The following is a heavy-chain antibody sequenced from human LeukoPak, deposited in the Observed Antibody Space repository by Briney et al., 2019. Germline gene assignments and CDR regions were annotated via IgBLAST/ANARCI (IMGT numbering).Heavy chain of an antibody. J-gene: IGHJ4*02. CDR3: ASGLMTY. Sequence: QPGGSLRLSCAASGFTLSSYEMNWVRQAPGKGLEWVSYISSSGNTIYYADSVKGRFTISRDNAKNSLYLQVNSLSAEDTAVYYCASGLMTYWGQGTLVTVSS. CDR2: ISSSGNTI. V-gene: IGHV3-48*03. CDR1: GFTLSSYE. D-gene: IGHD3-16*01.